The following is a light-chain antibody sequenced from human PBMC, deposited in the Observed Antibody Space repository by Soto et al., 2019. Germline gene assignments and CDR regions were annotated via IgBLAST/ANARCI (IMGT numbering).Light chain of an antibody. J-gene: IGLJ2*01. CDR1: SSNIGSNT. V-gene: IGLV1-44*01. CDR2: SNN. CDR3: AAWDDSLKEV. Sequence: HSVLTQPPSASGTPGQRVTISCSGSSSNIGSNTVNWYQQLPGTAPKLLIYSNNQRPSGVPDRFSGSKSGTSASLAISGLQSEDEADYYCAAWDDSLKEVFGGGTKLTVL.